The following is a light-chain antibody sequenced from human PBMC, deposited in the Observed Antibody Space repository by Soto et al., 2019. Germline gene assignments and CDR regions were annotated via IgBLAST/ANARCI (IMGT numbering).Light chain of an antibody. Sequence: DIQMTQSPSTLSASVGYRFTITCRASQSVSNSLAWYQQRPGKAPKLLIFDVSSLESGVPSRFSGSGSGTEFTFTISSLQPDDFGTYYCQQYNTYALTFGGGTKVDIK. CDR1: QSVSNS. V-gene: IGKV1-5*01. CDR3: QQYNTYALT. J-gene: IGKJ4*01. CDR2: DVS.